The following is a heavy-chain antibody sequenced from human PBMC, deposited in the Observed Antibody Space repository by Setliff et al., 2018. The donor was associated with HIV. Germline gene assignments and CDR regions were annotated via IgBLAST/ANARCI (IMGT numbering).Heavy chain of an antibody. D-gene: IGHD3-10*01. V-gene: IGHV4-31*01. CDR1: GGSISSGVFY. CDR2: IHYSGNT. Sequence: SETLSLTCTVSGGSISSGVFYWTWIRQLPGKGLEWIGYIHYSGNTYYKPSLKSPLSMSVDTSKNQFSLNLTSVTAADTAVNYCARASAERSSVRGLAIAFDIWGQGTMVTVSS. CDR3: ARASAERSSVRGLAIAFDI. J-gene: IGHJ3*02.